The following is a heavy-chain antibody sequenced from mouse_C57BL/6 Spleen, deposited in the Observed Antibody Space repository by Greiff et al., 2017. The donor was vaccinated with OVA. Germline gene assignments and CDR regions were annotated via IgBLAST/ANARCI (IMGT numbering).Heavy chain of an antibody. V-gene: IGHV1-52*01. D-gene: IGHD1-1*01. CDR1: GYTFTSYW. CDR3: ARGEDYYGSSFHFAY. CDR2: IDPSDSET. J-gene: IGHJ3*01. Sequence: VQLQQPGAELVRPGSSVKLSCKASGYTFTSYWMHWVKQRPIQGLEWIGNIDPSDSETHYNQKFKDKATLTVDKSSSTAYMQLSSLTSEDSAVYYCARGEDYYGSSFHFAYWGQGTLVTVSA.